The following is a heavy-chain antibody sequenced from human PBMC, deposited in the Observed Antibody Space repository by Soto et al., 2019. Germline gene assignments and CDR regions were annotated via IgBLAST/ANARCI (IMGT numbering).Heavy chain of an antibody. CDR1: GFTFSSYG. D-gene: IGHD3-3*01. V-gene: IGHV3-30*18. J-gene: IGHJ4*02. CDR3: AKDQKNYDFWSGDYVY. Sequence: GCLRRSCTASGFTFSSYGMHWVRQAPGKGLEWVAVISYDGSNKYYADSVKGRFTISRDNSKNTLYLQMNSLRAEDTAVYYCAKDQKNYDFWSGDYVYWGQGTLVTVYS. CDR2: ISYDGSNK.